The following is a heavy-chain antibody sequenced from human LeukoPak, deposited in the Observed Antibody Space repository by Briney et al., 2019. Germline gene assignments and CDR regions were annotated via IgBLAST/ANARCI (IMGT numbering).Heavy chain of an antibody. V-gene: IGHV3-74*01. Sequence: GGSLRLSCAASGFTFSSYWMHWVRQAPGKGLVWVSRINSDGGSTSYADSVKGRFTISRDNAKNTLDLQMNSLRAEDTAVYYCARSRGLLLPDYWGQGTLVTVS. CDR1: GFTFSSYW. CDR2: INSDGGST. J-gene: IGHJ4*02. D-gene: IGHD3-3*01. CDR3: ARSRGLLLPDY.